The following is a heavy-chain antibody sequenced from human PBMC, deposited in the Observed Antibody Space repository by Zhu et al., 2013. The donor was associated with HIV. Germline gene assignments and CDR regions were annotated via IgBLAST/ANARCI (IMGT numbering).Heavy chain of an antibody. Sequence: QVQLVQSGAEVKKPGSSVKVSCKASGGTFSNYTITWVRQAPGQGPEWMGGIIPIFGSANYAQRFQGRVTITADESTRTAYMELSTLRSEDTAVYYCARVPKQQLVPEDAFDIWGQGTMVTVSS. J-gene: IGHJ3*02. V-gene: IGHV1-69*01. CDR1: GGTFSNYT. D-gene: IGHD6-13*01. CDR3: ARVPKQQLVPEDAFDI. CDR2: IIPIFGSA.